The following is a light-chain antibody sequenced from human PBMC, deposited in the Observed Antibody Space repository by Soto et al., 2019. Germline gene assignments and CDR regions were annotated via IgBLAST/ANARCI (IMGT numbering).Light chain of an antibody. CDR1: HTISSNS. J-gene: IGKJ1*01. CDR2: GAS. V-gene: IGKV3-20*01. CDR3: HQYGSTPPWT. Sequence: IVLTQYPGTLSLSPGEGSTLSCMASHTISSNSLAWFQQKPGQAPRLLIYGASNGATGIPDRFSGGGSGTNFTLTIRRLEPEDFAVYYCHQYGSTPPWTFGQGTKVDIK.